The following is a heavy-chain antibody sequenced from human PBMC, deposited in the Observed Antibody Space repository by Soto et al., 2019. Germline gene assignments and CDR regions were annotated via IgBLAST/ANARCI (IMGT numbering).Heavy chain of an antibody. CDR1: GGTFSSYA. Sequence: SVKVSCKASGGTFSSYAISWVRQAPGQGLEWMGGNIAIFGTAIYAQKFQGRVTITADESTSTAYMGLSSLRSEDTAVYYCARDCGDSVGAPAAPLYYYYGMDVWGQGTTVTVSS. CDR3: ARDCGDSVGAPAAPLYYYYGMDV. V-gene: IGHV1-69*13. D-gene: IGHD2-2*01. CDR2: NIAIFGTA. J-gene: IGHJ6*02.